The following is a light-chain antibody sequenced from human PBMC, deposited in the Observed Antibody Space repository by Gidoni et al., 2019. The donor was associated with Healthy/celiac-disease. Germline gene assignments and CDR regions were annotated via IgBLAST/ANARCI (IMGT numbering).Light chain of an antibody. J-gene: IGKJ1*01. V-gene: IGKV3-15*01. CDR3: QQYNNWPPWT. CDR1: QSVNSN. Sequence: IVMTQSPATLSVSPGERATLSCRASQSVNSNFACYQQQPRQAPRLLIYGASTRAPGIPARFSGSGSGTEFTLTISSLQSEDFAVYYCQQYNNWPPWTFGQGTKVEIK. CDR2: GAS.